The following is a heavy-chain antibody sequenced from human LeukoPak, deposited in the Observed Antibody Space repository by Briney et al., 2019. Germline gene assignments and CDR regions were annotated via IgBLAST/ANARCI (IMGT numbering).Heavy chain of an antibody. Sequence: SETLSLTCTVSGGSISSYYWSWIRQPPGKGLEWIGYIYYSGSTNYNPSPKSRVTISVDTSKNQFSLKLSSVTAADTAVYYCARLTTDGYNFDYWGQGTLVTVSS. V-gene: IGHV4-59*08. CDR3: ARLTTDGYNFDY. D-gene: IGHD5-24*01. J-gene: IGHJ4*02. CDR1: GGSISSYY. CDR2: IYYSGST.